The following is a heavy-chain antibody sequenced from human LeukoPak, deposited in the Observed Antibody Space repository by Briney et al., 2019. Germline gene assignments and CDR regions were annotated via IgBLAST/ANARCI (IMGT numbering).Heavy chain of an antibody. CDR3: ARAIREAATGTGGMDV. J-gene: IGHJ6*02. Sequence: GGSLRLSCAASGFTFSSYWMHWVRQAPGKGLVWVSRINRDGSSTNYADSVKGPFTISRDNAKNTLYLQMNSLRAEDTAVYYCARAIREAATGTGGMDVWGQGTSVTVSS. CDR1: GFTFSSYW. D-gene: IGHD6-13*01. CDR2: INRDGSST. V-gene: IGHV3-74*01.